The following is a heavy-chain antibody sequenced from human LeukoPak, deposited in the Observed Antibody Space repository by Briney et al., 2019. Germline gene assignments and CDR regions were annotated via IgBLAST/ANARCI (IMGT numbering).Heavy chain of an antibody. CDR3: AREGDY. CDR1: GFTFSSYA. J-gene: IGHJ4*02. V-gene: IGHV3-30*04. CDR2: ISYDGSNK. Sequence: GGSLRLSCAASGFTFSSYAMHWVRQAPGKGLEWVAVISYDGSNKYYADSVKGRFTISRDNSKNTLYLQMNSLRAEDTAVYYCAREGDYWGQRTLVTASS.